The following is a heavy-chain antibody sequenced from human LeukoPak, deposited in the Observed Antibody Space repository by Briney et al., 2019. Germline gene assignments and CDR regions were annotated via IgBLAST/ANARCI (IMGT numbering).Heavy chain of an antibody. CDR1: GSTFSDFG. V-gene: IGHV3-30*18. CDR3: AKSGGYFTNGICYHFDY. CDR2: ISEDRTYT. Sequence: GWSLRLSCAASGSTFSDFGMHRVRQAPGKGLEWVAVISEDRTYTYYIDSVKGRFTISRDNSKNTLFLQMNVLRAEDTAVYYCAKSGGYFTNGICYHFDYWGQGTRVTVSS. J-gene: IGHJ4*02. D-gene: IGHD2-8*01.